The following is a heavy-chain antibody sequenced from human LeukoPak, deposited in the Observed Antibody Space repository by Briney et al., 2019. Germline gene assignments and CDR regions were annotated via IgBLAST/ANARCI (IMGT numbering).Heavy chain of an antibody. Sequence: PGKSLRLSCAASGFTFNNYGMHWVRQAPGKGLEWVAVISYDGRNKHYPDSVKGRFTISRDISTDTLWLQMDSLRPEDTAVYYCAKGPLRGTAAAIDYWGQGTLVTVSS. CDR3: AKGPLRGTAAAIDY. J-gene: IGHJ4*02. D-gene: IGHD2-2*01. V-gene: IGHV3-30*18. CDR2: ISYDGRNK. CDR1: GFTFNNYG.